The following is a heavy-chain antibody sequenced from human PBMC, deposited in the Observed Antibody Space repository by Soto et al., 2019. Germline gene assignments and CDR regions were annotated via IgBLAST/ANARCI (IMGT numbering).Heavy chain of an antibody. V-gene: IGHV4-59*01. CDR2: TYHRGST. CDR3: ARIGGYHGPLDY. CDR1: GVSISSYF. Sequence: SETLSLTCSVSGVSISSYFWSWIRQPPGRGLEWIGYTYHRGSTNYSPSLKSRVTISLDTSENQFSLKVNSVTAADTAVYYCARIGGYHGPLDYWGQGTPVTVSS. D-gene: IGHD2-15*01. J-gene: IGHJ4*02.